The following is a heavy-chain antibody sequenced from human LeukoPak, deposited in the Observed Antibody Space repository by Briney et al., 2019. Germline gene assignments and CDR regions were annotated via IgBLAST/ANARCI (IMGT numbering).Heavy chain of an antibody. J-gene: IGHJ3*02. CDR2: IYTSGST. CDR3: ARDQGYYYDTSGYYDAFDI. D-gene: IGHD3-22*01. Sequence: PSETLSLTCTVSDDSISSYYWSWIRQPAGKGLEWIGRIYTSGSTYYNPSLKGRVTMSVDTSKNQFSLKLSSVIAADTAAYYCARDQGYYYDTSGYYDAFDIWGQGTMVTVSS. V-gene: IGHV4-4*07. CDR1: DDSISSYY.